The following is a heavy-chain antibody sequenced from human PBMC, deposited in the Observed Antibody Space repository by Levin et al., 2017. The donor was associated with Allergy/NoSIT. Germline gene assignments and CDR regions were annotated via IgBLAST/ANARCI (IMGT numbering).Heavy chain of an antibody. Sequence: GGSLRLSCTTSGFTFAEFGLAWFRRAPGKGLEWLSFIRSNAYGGTTEYAASVKGRFTISRDDSRSIAYLQMNNLKNEDTALYYCTRGDYFASGSPFDYWGQGSLVTVSS. V-gene: IGHV3-49*03. CDR3: TRGDYFASGSPFDY. J-gene: IGHJ4*02. CDR2: IRSNAYGGTT. D-gene: IGHD3-10*01. CDR1: GFTFAEFG.